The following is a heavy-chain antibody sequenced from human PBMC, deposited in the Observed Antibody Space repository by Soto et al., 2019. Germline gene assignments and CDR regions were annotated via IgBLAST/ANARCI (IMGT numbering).Heavy chain of an antibody. J-gene: IGHJ5*02. Sequence: SETLSLTCAVYGGSFSGYYWSWIRQPPGKGLEWIGEINHSGSTNYNPSLKSRVTISVDTSKNQFSLKLSSVTAADTAVYYCARGPMYYDILTGYSRKYNWFDPWGQGTLVTVSS. D-gene: IGHD3-9*01. CDR3: ARGPMYYDILTGYSRKYNWFDP. CDR2: INHSGST. V-gene: IGHV4-34*01. CDR1: GGSFSGYY.